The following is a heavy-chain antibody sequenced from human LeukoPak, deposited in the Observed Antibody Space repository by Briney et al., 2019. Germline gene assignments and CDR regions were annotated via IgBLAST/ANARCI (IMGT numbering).Heavy chain of an antibody. CDR1: GYTFTSYY. CDR2: INPSGGST. Sequence: VASVKVSCKASGYTFTSYYMHWVRQAPGQGLEWMGIINPSGGSTSYAQKFQGRVTMTRDTSTSTVYMELSSLRSEDTAVYYCARDQEIITGVLDYYGMDVWGQGTTVTVSS. CDR3: ARDQEIITGVLDYYGMDV. J-gene: IGHJ6*02. D-gene: IGHD1-20*01. V-gene: IGHV1-46*01.